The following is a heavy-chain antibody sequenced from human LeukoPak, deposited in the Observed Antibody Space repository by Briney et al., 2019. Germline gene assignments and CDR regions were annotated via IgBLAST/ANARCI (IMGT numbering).Heavy chain of an antibody. CDR1: GFTFDDYA. CDR2: ISGSGGST. CDR3: AKVGYCSGGNCYRTFDF. D-gene: IGHD2-15*01. J-gene: IGHJ4*02. V-gene: IGHV3-23*01. Sequence: GGSLRLSCAASGFTFDDYAMHWVRQAPGKGLEWVSLISGSGGSTYYADSVKGRFTISRDNSKNTLYLQMNSLRAEDTAVYYCAKVGYCSGGNCYRTFDFWGQGTLVTVSS.